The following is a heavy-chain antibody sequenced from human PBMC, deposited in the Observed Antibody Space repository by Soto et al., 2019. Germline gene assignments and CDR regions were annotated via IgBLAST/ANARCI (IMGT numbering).Heavy chain of an antibody. CDR2: INAYVGET. CDR1: GYTFTHYG. Sequence: QVQLVQSGAEVKKPGASVKVSCKASGYTFTHYGITWVRQAPGQGLEWTGWINAYVGETKSAQKYQGTITVTMDTSTNTAYLELRSLRSDDTAVYYCARGDGDTLDSWGQGTLVRVSA. V-gene: IGHV1-18*01. CDR3: ARGDGDTLDS. J-gene: IGHJ4*02.